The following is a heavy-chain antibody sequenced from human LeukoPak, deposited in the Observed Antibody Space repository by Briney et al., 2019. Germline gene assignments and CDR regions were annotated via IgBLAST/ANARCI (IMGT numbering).Heavy chain of an antibody. J-gene: IGHJ4*02. V-gene: IGHV1-2*02. Sequence: EASVKVSCKVSGYTLTELSMHWVRQAPGQGLEWMGWINPNSGGTNYAQKFQGRVTMTRDTSISTAYMELSRLRSDDTAVYYCARVTMVRGVFGYWGQGTLVTVSS. D-gene: IGHD3-10*01. CDR2: INPNSGGT. CDR3: ARVTMVRGVFGY. CDR1: GYTLTELS.